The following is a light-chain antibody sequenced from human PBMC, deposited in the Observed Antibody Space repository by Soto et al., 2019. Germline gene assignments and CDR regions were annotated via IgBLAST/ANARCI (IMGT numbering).Light chain of an antibody. V-gene: IGKV3-20*01. CDR1: QSVSSNS. Sequence: IVLTQSPGTLSLSPGERATLSCRASQSVSSNSLAWYQQKPGQAPRLVIYGASTRATGFPDRFTGSGSGTDFTLTISRLEPEDFAVYYCQQYGNSPQTFGQGTKVDSK. CDR2: GAS. J-gene: IGKJ1*01. CDR3: QQYGNSPQT.